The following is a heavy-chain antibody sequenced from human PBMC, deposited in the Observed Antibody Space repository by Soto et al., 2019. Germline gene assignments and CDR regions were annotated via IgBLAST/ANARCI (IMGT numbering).Heavy chain of an antibody. D-gene: IGHD2-15*01. Sequence: GGSLRLSCAASGFTISDYSMNWVRQAPGKGLEWMANIKEDGSEKYYGDSVRGRFTISRDNAKNSLFLQIASLRAEDTAVYYCAREEPSLYCRGGSCSIPHFAYWGRGTLVTVSS. CDR2: IKEDGSEK. CDR1: GFTISDYS. J-gene: IGHJ4*02. CDR3: AREEPSLYCRGGSCSIPHFAY. V-gene: IGHV3-7*01.